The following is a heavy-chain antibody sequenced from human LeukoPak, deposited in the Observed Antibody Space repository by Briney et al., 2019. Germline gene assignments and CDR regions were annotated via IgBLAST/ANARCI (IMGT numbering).Heavy chain of an antibody. CDR3: ARLRRDYYDSSVYYFDY. J-gene: IGHJ4*02. CDR1: GDSISTYY. Sequence: PSETLSLTCTISGDSISTYYWSWIRQPPGKGLEWIGYIYYSGTTNYNPSLKSRVSISVDTSKNQFSLKLSSVTAADTAVYYCARLRRDYYDSSVYYFDYWGQGTPVTVSS. CDR2: IYYSGTT. V-gene: IGHV4-59*01. D-gene: IGHD3-22*01.